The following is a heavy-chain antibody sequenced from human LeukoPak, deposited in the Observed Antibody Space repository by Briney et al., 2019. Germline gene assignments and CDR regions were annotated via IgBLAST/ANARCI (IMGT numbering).Heavy chain of an antibody. D-gene: IGHD2-2*01. CDR2: VKSIADGGTT. Sequence: PGRSLRLSCAASGFIFSNAWMNWVRQAPGKGLEWVGRVKSIADGGTTDYAAPVKGRFTISRDDSQNTLYLQLNSLKTEDTAVYYCTTPNCSSTSCYRRYYNWFDPWGQGTLVTVSS. J-gene: IGHJ5*02. CDR1: GFIFSNAW. CDR3: TTPNCSSTSCYRRYYNWFDP. V-gene: IGHV3-15*07.